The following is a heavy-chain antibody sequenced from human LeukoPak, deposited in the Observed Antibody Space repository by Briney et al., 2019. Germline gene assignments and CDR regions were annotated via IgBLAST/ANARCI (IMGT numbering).Heavy chain of an antibody. J-gene: IGHJ4*02. V-gene: IGHV1-2*02. Sequence: ASVKVSCKASGYTFTGYYMHWVRQAPGQGLEWMGWINPNSGGTNYAQKLQGRVTMTTDTSTSTAYMELRSLRSDDTAVYYCAREAGYYDSSGRGGYWGQGTLVTVSS. CDR3: AREAGYYDSSGRGGY. CDR1: GYTFTGYY. D-gene: IGHD3-22*01. CDR2: INPNSGGT.